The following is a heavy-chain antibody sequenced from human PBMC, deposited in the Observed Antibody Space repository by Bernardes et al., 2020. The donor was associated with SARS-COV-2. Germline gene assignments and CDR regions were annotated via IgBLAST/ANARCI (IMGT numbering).Heavy chain of an antibody. V-gene: IGHV4-39*01. Sequence: SEALSLTCTVSGGSICSSSYYWGGLRQPPGKGLEWIWSIYYSGSTYYNPSLKSPVTISVDTSKNQFSLKLSSVTAADTAVYYCPRRVAGYCSGGRCYRGDAFDIWGQGTMVTVSS. CDR1: GGSICSSSYY. CDR2: IYYSGST. CDR3: PRRVAGYCSGGRCYRGDAFDI. J-gene: IGHJ3*02. D-gene: IGHD2-15*01.